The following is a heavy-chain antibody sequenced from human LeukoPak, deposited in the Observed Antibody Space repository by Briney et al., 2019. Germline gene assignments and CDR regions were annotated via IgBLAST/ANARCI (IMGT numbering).Heavy chain of an antibody. D-gene: IGHD2-2*02. V-gene: IGHV1-18*01. CDR2: VSPYNGNT. Sequence: GASVTVPCKTSGYTFINYGISWVRQAPGQGLEWMGWVSPYNGNTNYAQKLQGRVTMTTDTSTSTAYMELRSLRSDDTAVYYCATVVEDCSSTSCYTGYGYWGQGTLVTVSS. CDR1: GYTFINYG. J-gene: IGHJ4*02. CDR3: ATVVEDCSSTSCYTGYGY.